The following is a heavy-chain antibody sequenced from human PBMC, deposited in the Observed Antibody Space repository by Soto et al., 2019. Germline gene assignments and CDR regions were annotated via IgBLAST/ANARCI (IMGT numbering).Heavy chain of an antibody. V-gene: IGHV1-46*01. CDR1: GYNFTSYY. J-gene: IGHJ6*02. Sequence: GASVKVSCKASGYNFTSYYMHWVRHAPGQELEWMGGIVPLFRTTNYAQKFQGRVTITADRSTYTVYIELSGLRSGDTAVYYCARGGYSSTWSNLLDRSGLDVWGQGTTVTVSS. CDR3: ARGGYSSTWSNLLDRSGLDV. CDR2: IVPLFRTT. D-gene: IGHD6-13*01.